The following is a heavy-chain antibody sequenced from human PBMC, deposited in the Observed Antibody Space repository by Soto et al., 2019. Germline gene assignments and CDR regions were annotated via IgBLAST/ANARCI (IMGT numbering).Heavy chain of an antibody. CDR1: GGSFSGYY. J-gene: IGHJ5*02. Sequence: SETLSLTFAVYGGSFSGYYWSWFRQPPGKGLEWIGEINHSGSTNYNPSLKSRFTISVDTSKNPFSLKLSSVTAADTAVYYCARAGRLYTWFDPWGQGTLVTVSS. CDR3: ARAGRLYTWFDP. CDR2: INHSGST. D-gene: IGHD1-26*01. V-gene: IGHV4-34*01.